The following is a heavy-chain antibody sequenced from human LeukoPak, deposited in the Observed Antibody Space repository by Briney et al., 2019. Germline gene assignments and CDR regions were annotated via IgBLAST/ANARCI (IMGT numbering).Heavy chain of an antibody. CDR1: GFTFSSYG. CDR2: ISYDGSNK. D-gene: IGHD3-10*01. J-gene: IGHJ4*02. CDR3: AKDRMEASIIDY. Sequence: GRSLRLSCAASGFTFSSYGMHWVRQAPGKGLEWVAVISYDGSNKYYADSVKGRFTISRDNSKNTLYLQMNSLRAEDTAVYYCAKDRMEASIIDYWGQGTLVTVSS. V-gene: IGHV3-30*18.